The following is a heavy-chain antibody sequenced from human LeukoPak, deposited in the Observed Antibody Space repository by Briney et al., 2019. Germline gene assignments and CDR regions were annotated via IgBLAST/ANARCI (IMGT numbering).Heavy chain of an antibody. CDR3: ARVGKEELYHFDY. CDR1: GFTFSSYE. V-gene: IGHV3-48*03. D-gene: IGHD2-2*01. CDR2: ISSSGSTI. Sequence: GGSLRLSCAASGFTFSSYEMNWVRQAPGKGLEWVSYISSSGSTIYYADSVKGRFTISRDNAKNSLYLQMNSLRAEDTAVYYCARVGKEELYHFDYWGQGTLVTVSS. J-gene: IGHJ4*02.